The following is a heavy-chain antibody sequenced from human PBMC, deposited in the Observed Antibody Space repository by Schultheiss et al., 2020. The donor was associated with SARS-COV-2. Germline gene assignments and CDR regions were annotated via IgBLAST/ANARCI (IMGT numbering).Heavy chain of an antibody. CDR1: GGSISSYY. V-gene: IGHV4-4*07. CDR2: IYTSGST. CDR3: ARGRIVATIGY. J-gene: IGHJ4*02. Sequence: SETLSLTCTVSGGSISSYYWSWIRQPPGKGLEWIGRIYTSGSTNYNPSLKSRVTISVDTSKNQFSLKLSSVTAADTAVYYCARGRIVATIGYWGQGTLVTVSS. D-gene: IGHD5-12*01.